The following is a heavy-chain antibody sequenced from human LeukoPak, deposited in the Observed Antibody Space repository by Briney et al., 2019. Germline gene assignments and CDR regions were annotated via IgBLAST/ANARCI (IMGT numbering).Heavy chain of an antibody. D-gene: IGHD6-19*01. V-gene: IGHV3-74*01. CDR2: INTDGTVT. J-gene: IGHJ4*02. CDR1: GFTFSKYW. Sequence: GESMRLSCAASGFTFSKYWMLWVRQAPGKGLESVSRINTDGTVTTYADSVKGRFTVSRDNADNTMFLQMNSVRDEDTAVYYCATKQWLAPPPDSWGQGTPVTVSS. CDR3: ATKQWLAPPPDS.